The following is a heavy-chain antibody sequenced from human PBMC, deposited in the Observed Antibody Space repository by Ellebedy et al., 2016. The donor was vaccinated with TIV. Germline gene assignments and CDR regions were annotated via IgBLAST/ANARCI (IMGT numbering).Heavy chain of an antibody. V-gene: IGHV1-69*13. CDR1: GYTFTSYS. Sequence: ASVKVSCKASGYTFTSYSMYWVRQAPGQGLEWVGGIIGMFGTTNYAQKFQGRVTITADELTSTSYMELSSLKSDDTAVYYCARGDGYKSFSYACWGQGTLVTVSS. CDR3: ARGDGYKSFSYAC. J-gene: IGHJ4*02. D-gene: IGHD5-24*01. CDR2: IIGMFGTT.